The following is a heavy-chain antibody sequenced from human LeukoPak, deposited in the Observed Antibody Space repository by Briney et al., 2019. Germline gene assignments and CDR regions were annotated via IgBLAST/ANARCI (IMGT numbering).Heavy chain of an antibody. CDR3: AKDFVPRGGSYFPGFDY. D-gene: IGHD1-26*01. V-gene: IGHV3-23*01. Sequence: GGSLRLSCAASGFTFSSYAMNWVRQAPGKGLEWVSTISNSGDRTYYADSVKGRFTISRDNSKNTLYLQMNSLRTEDTAVYYCAKDFVPRGGSYFPGFDYWGQGTLVIVSS. CDR1: GFTFSSYA. J-gene: IGHJ4*02. CDR2: ISNSGDRT.